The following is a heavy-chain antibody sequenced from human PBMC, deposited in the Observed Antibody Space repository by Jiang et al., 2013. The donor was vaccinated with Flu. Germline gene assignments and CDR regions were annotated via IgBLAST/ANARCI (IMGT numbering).Heavy chain of an antibody. CDR2: IVVGSGNT. Sequence: SGAEVKKPGTSVKVSCKASGFTFTSTAVQWVRQARGQRLEWIGWIVVGSGNTNYAQKFQERVTITRDMSTSTAYMELSSLRSEDTAVYYCAADLYGNYPGPAYDYWGQGTLVTVSS. CDR1: GFTFTSTA. CDR3: AADLYGNYPGPAYDY. D-gene: IGHD3-22*01. V-gene: IGHV1-58*01. J-gene: IGHJ4*02.